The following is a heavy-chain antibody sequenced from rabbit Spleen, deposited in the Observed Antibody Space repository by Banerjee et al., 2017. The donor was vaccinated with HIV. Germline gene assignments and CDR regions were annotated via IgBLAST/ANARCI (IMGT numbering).Heavy chain of an antibody. D-gene: IGHD4-1*01. CDR2: IYTGGGTA. CDR1: GFDFSDGHV. Sequence: QAQLVESGGGLVQPEGSLLLTCTASGFDFSDGHVISWVRQAPGKGLEWVAYIYTGGGTAYDASWAKGRFTSSKAPSTTITPQMTRVTAADTTTYFGARDTDSGGSHFVLWGPGTLVTVS. V-gene: IGHV1S45*01. J-gene: IGHJ4*01. CDR3: ARDTDSGGSHFVL.